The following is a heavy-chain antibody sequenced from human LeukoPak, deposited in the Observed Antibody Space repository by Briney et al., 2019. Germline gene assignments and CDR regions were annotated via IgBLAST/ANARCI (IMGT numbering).Heavy chain of an antibody. D-gene: IGHD4-23*01. CDR1: GGSISSYY. CDR3: ARGLNNYGGNSYAFDI. Sequence: PSETLSLTCTVSGGSISSYYWSWIRQPPGKGLEWIGYIYYSGSTNYNPSLKSRVTISVDTSKNQFSLKLSSVTAADTAVYYCARGLNNYGGNSYAFDIWGQGTMVTVSS. CDR2: IYYSGST. J-gene: IGHJ3*02. V-gene: IGHV4-59*01.